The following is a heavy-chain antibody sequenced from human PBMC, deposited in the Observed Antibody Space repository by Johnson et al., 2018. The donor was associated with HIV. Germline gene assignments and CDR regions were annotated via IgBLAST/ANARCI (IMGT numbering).Heavy chain of an antibody. CDR3: ARGPHEVVVVAATSAFDI. J-gene: IGHJ3*02. CDR2: IRSKTNTYAT. Sequence: VQLVESGGGLVQPGGSLKLACAASGFTFSGSALHWVRQASGKGLEWIGHIRSKTNTYATEYAASVKGRFTISRDDSQNTAYLQMNSLKTEDTAVYYCARGPHEVVVVAATSAFDIWGQGTMVTVSS. CDR1: GFTFSGSA. V-gene: IGHV3-73*01. D-gene: IGHD2-15*01.